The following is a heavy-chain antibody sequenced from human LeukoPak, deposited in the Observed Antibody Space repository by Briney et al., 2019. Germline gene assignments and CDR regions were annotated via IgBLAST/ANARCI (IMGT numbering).Heavy chain of an antibody. V-gene: IGHV3-7*01. D-gene: IGHD3-22*01. CDR2: IKQDGSEK. J-gene: IGHJ4*02. CDR1: GFTFSSYW. Sequence: PGGSLRLSCAASGFTFSSYWMSWVRQAPGKGLEWVANIKQDGSEKYYVDSVEGRFTISRDNAKNSLYLQMNSLRAEDTAVYYCARVTTMIVEYYFDYWGQGTLVTVSS. CDR3: ARVTTMIVEYYFDY.